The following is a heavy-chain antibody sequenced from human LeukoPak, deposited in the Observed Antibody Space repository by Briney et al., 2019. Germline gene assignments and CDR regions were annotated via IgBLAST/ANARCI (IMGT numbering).Heavy chain of an antibody. CDR2: ISGSGGST. D-gene: IGHD3-3*01. J-gene: IGHJ4*02. CDR1: GFTFSSSG. V-gene: IGHV3-23*01. Sequence: GGSLRLSCAASGFTFSSSGMHWVRQAPGKGLEWVSAISGSGGSTYYADSVKGRFTISRDNSKNTLYLQMNSLRAEDTAVYYCAKEYLEWLPYFDYWGQGTLVTVSS. CDR3: AKEYLEWLPYFDY.